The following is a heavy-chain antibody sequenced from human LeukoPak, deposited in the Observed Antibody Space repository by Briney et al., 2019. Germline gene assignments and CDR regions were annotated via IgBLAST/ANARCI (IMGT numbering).Heavy chain of an antibody. J-gene: IGHJ4*02. V-gene: IGHV3-33*06. CDR3: AKDWDYGSGSYEGPHY. CDR1: GFTFSSYG. D-gene: IGHD3-10*01. CDR2: IWYDGSNK. Sequence: PGGSLRLSCAASGFTFSSYGMHWVRQAPGKGQEWVAVIWYDGSNKYYADSVKGRFTISRDNSKNRLYLQMNSLRAEDTAVYYCAKDWDYGSGSYEGPHYWGQGTLVTVSS.